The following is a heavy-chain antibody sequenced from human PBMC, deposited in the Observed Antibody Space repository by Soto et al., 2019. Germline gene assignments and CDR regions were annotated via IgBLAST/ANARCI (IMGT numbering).Heavy chain of an antibody. Sequence: LRLSCAASGFTFSSYSMNWVRQAPGKGLEWVSYISSSSSTIHYADSVKGRFTISRDNAKNSLYLQMSSLRAEDTAVYYCAGWRNNWFDPWGQGTLVTVSS. V-gene: IGHV3-48*01. CDR1: GFTFSSYS. CDR3: AGWRNNWFDP. CDR2: ISSSSSTI. D-gene: IGHD6-19*01. J-gene: IGHJ5*02.